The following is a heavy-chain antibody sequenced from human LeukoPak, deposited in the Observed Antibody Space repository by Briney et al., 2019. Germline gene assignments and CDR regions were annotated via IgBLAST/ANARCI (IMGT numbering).Heavy chain of an antibody. CDR3: AKRGVVIRVILVGFHKEAYYFDS. D-gene: IGHD3-22*01. CDR1: GFTFSSYW. CDR2: ISDSGGST. V-gene: IGHV3-23*01. Sequence: GGSLRLSCAASGFTFSSYWMSWVRQAPGKGLEWVAGISDSGGSTNYADSVKGRFTISRDNPKNTLYLQMNSLRAEDTAVYFCAKRGVVIRVILVGFHKEAYYFDSWGQGALVTVSS. J-gene: IGHJ4*02.